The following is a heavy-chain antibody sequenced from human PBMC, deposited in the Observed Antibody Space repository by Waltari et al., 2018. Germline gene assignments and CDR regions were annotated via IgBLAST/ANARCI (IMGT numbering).Heavy chain of an antibody. Sequence: QVQLQESGPGLVKPSETLSLTCTVSGGSISSHYWSWIRQPPGKGLEWIGYIYYSGSTNNNPALKSRVTISVDTSKNQCSLKLSSVTAADTAVYYCARGGHSSGWAGYWGQGTLVTVSS. J-gene: IGHJ4*02. CDR3: ARGGHSSGWAGY. V-gene: IGHV4-59*11. CDR2: IYYSGST. CDR1: GGSISSHY. D-gene: IGHD6-19*01.